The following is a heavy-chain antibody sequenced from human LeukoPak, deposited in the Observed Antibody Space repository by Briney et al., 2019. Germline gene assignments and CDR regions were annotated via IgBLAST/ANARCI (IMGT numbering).Heavy chain of an antibody. CDR3: AKDRPNYHDSSGHYYRRDGDY. J-gene: IGHJ4*02. V-gene: IGHV3-23*01. Sequence: GGSLRLSCAASGFTFSSYAMSWVRQAPGRGLEWDSSVSGSGGYTYYAGSVKGRFTISRDNSKNTLYLQMNSLRAEDTAIYYCAKDRPNYHDSSGHYYRRDGDYWGQGTLVTVSS. CDR1: GFTFSSYA. D-gene: IGHD3-22*01. CDR2: VSGSGGYT.